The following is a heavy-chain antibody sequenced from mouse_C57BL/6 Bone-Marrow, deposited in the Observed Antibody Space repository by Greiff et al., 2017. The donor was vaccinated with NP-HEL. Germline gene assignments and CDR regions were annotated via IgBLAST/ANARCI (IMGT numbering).Heavy chain of an antibody. D-gene: IGHD2-4*01. V-gene: IGHV1-4*01. CDR3: ARTNIYYDYDVLAMDY. Sequence: LLESGAELARPGASVKMSCKASGYTFTSYTMHWVKQRPGQGLEWIGYINPSSGYTKYNQKFKDKATLTADKSSSTAYMQLSSLTSEDAAVYYCARTNIYYDYDVLAMDYWGQGTSVTVSS. J-gene: IGHJ4*01. CDR1: GYTFTSYT. CDR2: INPSSGYT.